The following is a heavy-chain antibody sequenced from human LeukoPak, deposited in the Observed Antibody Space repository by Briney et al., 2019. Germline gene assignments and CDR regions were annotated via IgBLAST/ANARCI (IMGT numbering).Heavy chain of an antibody. Sequence: ASVKVSCKASGYSFISHYMHWVRQAPGQGLEWTGLINPRGTATRYAESFQGRLTLTRDLSTSTDYMELSSLRSDDTAVYFCARDTSEGDYAWWFDPWGQGTLVTVSS. V-gene: IGHV1-46*01. CDR1: GYSFISHY. J-gene: IGHJ5*02. CDR3: ARDTSEGDYAWWFDP. CDR2: INPRGTAT. D-gene: IGHD3-16*01.